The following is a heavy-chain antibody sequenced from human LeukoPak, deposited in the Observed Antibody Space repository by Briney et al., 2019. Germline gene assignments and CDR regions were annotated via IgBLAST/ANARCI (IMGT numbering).Heavy chain of an antibody. CDR3: TRARDAFTRKSVFDI. J-gene: IGHJ3*02. CDR1: GDSVSNKNVV. V-gene: IGHV6-1*01. D-gene: IGHD3-16*01. Sequence: SQTLSLTCAISGDSVSNKNVVWNWIRQSPSRGLEWLGRTYYRSKWYNDYAASVKSRITINPDTSKNRFSLQLNSVTLEDTAVYHCTRARDAFTRKSVFDIWGQGTMVTVSS. CDR2: TYYRSKWYN.